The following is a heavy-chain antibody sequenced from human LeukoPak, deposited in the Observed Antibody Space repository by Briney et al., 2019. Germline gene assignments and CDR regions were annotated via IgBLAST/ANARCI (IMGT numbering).Heavy chain of an antibody. CDR1: GGSITTTDFD. D-gene: IGHD1-26*01. Sequence: PSETLSLTCAVSGGSITTTDFDWAWIRQPPGQGFEWIATISSSGKAYYYPSLMSRVTISVDTSKNQFSLDVTSVTAADTGLFYCARFKGGTGFDYWGRGILVFVS. J-gene: IGHJ4*02. CDR2: ISSSGKA. CDR3: ARFKGGTGFDY. V-gene: IGHV4-39*01.